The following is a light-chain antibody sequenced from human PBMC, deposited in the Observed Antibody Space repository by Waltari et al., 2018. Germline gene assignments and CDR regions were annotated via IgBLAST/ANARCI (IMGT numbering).Light chain of an antibody. Sequence: QSVLTQPPSVSGAPGQTVTISCTGSNSNIGAGYDVHWYQPLPGMVPRLLIHGDATRPSWVPARLSGSKSGTSCSLAITGLQAEDEADYYCQSFDSSLSGYWVFGGGTKLTVL. CDR3: QSFDSSLSGYWV. CDR1: NSNIGAGYD. V-gene: IGLV1-40*01. J-gene: IGLJ3*02. CDR2: GDA.